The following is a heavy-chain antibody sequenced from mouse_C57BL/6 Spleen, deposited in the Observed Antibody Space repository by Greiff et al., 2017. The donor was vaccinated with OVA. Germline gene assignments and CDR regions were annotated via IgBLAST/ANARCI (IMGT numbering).Heavy chain of an antibody. D-gene: IGHD1-3*01. CDR3: ARDSSSWFAY. Sequence: EVKLVESGGGLVKPGGSLKLSCAASGFTFSDYGMHWVRQAPEKGLEWVAYISSGSSTIYYADTVKGRFTISRDNAKNTLFLQMTSLGSEDTAMYYCARDSSSWFAYWGQGTLVTVSA. CDR2: ISSGSSTI. J-gene: IGHJ3*01. CDR1: GFTFSDYG. V-gene: IGHV5-17*01.